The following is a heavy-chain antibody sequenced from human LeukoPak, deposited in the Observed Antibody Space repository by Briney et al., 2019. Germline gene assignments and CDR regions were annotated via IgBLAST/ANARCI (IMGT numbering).Heavy chain of an antibody. CDR1: GGSISSYY. CDR2: IYYSGST. Sequence: SETLSLTCTVSGGSISSYYWSWIRQPPGKGLAWIGYIYYSGSTNYNPSLKSRVTISVDTSKNQFSLKLSSVTAADTAVYYCARQGSYDFWSGYYRDYYYGMDVWGQGTTVTVSS. V-gene: IGHV4-59*08. D-gene: IGHD3-3*01. CDR3: ARQGSYDFWSGYYRDYYYGMDV. J-gene: IGHJ6*02.